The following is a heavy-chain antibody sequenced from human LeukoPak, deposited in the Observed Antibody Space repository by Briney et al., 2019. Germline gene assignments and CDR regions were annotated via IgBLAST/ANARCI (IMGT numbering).Heavy chain of an antibody. CDR2: ISGSGGST. V-gene: IGHV3-23*01. CDR3: AKDRHPGGYSSSWYSFGTGFDY. Sequence: PGGSLRLSCAASGLTFSSYAMSWVRQAPGKGLEWVSAISGSGGSTYYAASVKGRFTISRDNSKNTLYLQMNSLRAEDTAVYYCAKDRHPGGYSSSWYSFGTGFDYWGQGTLVTVSS. J-gene: IGHJ4*02. CDR1: GLTFSSYA. D-gene: IGHD6-13*01.